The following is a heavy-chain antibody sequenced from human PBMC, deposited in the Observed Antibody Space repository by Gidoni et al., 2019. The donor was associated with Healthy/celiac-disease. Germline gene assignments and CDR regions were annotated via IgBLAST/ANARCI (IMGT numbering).Heavy chain of an antibody. V-gene: IGHV1-2*02. CDR1: GYTFTGYY. CDR3: ARDRSWSGYYAVYYYYGMDV. J-gene: IGHJ6*02. D-gene: IGHD3-3*01. CDR2: INPNSGGT. Sequence: QVQLVQSGAEVKKPGASVKVSCKASGYTFTGYYLHWVRQAPGQGLEWMGWINPNSGGTNYAQKFQGRVTMTRDTSISTAYMELSRLRSDDTAVYYCARDRSWSGYYAVYYYYGMDVWGQGTTVTVSS.